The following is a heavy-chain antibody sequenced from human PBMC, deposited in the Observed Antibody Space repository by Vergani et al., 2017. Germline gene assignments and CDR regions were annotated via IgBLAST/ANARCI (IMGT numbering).Heavy chain of an antibody. D-gene: IGHD3-16*01. CDR3: ARAWGTTPTDGYFDY. V-gene: IGHV1-69*01. Sequence: QVQLVQSGAEVKKPGSSVKVSCKASGGTFTTYSISWVRQSPGQGLEWMGGIIPIFGTAKYAQKFQGRVTITADGSSSTAYMELSSLRSEDTAVYYCARAWGTTPTDGYFDYWGQGTLVTVSS. J-gene: IGHJ4*02. CDR2: IIPIFGTA. CDR1: GGTFTTYS.